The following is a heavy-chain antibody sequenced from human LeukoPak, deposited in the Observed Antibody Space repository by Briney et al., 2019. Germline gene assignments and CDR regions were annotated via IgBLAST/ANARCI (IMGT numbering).Heavy chain of an antibody. D-gene: IGHD2-15*01. Sequence: PSETLSLTCTVSGGSISSYYWSWIRQPPRKGLEWIGYVFYSGSINYNPSLKSRVTISIDASKNQFSLKLSSVTAADTAVYFCARNFPGVGCSGGSCYDYWGQGTLVTVSS. V-gene: IGHV4-59*08. CDR1: GGSISSYY. CDR3: ARNFPGVGCSGGSCYDY. CDR2: VFYSGSI. J-gene: IGHJ4*02.